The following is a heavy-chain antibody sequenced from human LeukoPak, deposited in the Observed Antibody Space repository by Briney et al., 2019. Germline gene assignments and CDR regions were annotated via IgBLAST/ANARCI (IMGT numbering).Heavy chain of an antibody. CDR2: IIPIFGIA. V-gene: IGHV1-69*04. D-gene: IGHD6-19*01. Sequence: SVKVSCKASGGTFSSYAISWVRQAPGQGLEWMGRIIPIFGIANYAQKFQARVTITADKSTSTAYMELSSLRSEDTAVYYCARGYAIPYSSGWYGNHWGQGTLVTVSS. CDR1: GGTFSSYA. J-gene: IGHJ5*02. CDR3: ARGYAIPYSSGWYGNH.